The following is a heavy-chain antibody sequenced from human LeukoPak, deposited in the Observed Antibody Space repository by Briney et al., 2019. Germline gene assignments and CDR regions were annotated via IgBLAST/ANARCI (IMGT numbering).Heavy chain of an antibody. CDR2: ISSSGSTI. V-gene: IGHV3-11*01. CDR1: GFTFSDYY. J-gene: IGHJ4*02. Sequence: GGSLRLSCAASGFTFSDYYMSWIRQAPGKGLEWVSYISSSGSTIYYADSVRGRFTISRDNAKNSLYLQMNSLRAEDTAVYYCARASDTAMVSYWGQGTLVTVSS. D-gene: IGHD5-18*01. CDR3: ARASDTAMVSY.